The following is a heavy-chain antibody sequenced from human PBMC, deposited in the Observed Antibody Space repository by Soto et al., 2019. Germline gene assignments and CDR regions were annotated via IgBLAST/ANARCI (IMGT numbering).Heavy chain of an antibody. V-gene: IGHV1-18*01. D-gene: IGHD3-9*01. J-gene: IGHJ6*02. CDR2: ISAYNGNT. CDR1: GYTFTSYG. CDR3: ATSGAFDWLIRDYYYYGMDV. Sequence: ASVKVSCKASGYTFTSYGISWVRQAPGQGLEWMGWISAYNGNTNYAQKLQGRVTMTTDTSTNTAYMELRSLRSDDTAVYYCATSGAFDWLIRDYYYYGMDVWGQGTTVTVSS.